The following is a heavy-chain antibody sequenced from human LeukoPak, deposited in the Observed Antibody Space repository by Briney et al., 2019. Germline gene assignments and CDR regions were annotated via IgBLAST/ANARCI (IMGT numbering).Heavy chain of an antibody. CDR2: IYPGDSDT. CDR1: GYSFTSYW. Sequence: GESLKISCKGSGYSFTSYWIGWVRQMPGKGLEWMGIIYPGDSDTRYSPSFQGQVTISADKSISTALLQWSSLKASDTAMYYCARLTSGGDYVGYFDYWGQGTLVTVSS. V-gene: IGHV5-51*01. D-gene: IGHD4-17*01. J-gene: IGHJ4*02. CDR3: ARLTSGGDYVGYFDY.